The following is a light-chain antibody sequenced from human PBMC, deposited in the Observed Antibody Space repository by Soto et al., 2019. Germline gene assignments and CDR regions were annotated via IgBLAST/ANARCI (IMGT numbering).Light chain of an antibody. CDR2: DVS. Sequence: QSVLTQPRSVSGSPGQSVTISCTGTSSDVGGYNYVSWYQQHPGKAPKLMIYDVSKRPSGVPDRFSGSKSGNTASLTISGLQAEDEADYYCCSYVGSYVFGGGTKVTVL. J-gene: IGLJ2*01. V-gene: IGLV2-11*01. CDR1: SSDVGGYNY. CDR3: CSYVGSYV.